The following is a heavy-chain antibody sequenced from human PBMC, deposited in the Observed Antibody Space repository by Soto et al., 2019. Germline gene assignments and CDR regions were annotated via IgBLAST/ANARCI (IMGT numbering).Heavy chain of an antibody. CDR3: AREGYYYDSSGYHY. Sequence: GGSLRLSCAASGFTLSSYAMHWVRQAPGKGLEWVASNSYDGSKKFYANSVKGRFTISRDNSDNTLDLEMNSLRGEDTAVYYCAREGYYYDSSGYHYWGQGTLVTVSS. J-gene: IGHJ4*02. CDR1: GFTLSSYA. V-gene: IGHV3-30-3*01. D-gene: IGHD3-22*01. CDR2: NSYDGSKK.